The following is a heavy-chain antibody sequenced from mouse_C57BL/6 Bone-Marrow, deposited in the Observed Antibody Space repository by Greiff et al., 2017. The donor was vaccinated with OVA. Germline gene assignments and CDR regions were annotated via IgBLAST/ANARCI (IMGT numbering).Heavy chain of an antibody. CDR2: IYPSDSET. CDR3: ARPTGFYAMDY. CDR1: GYTFTSYW. Sequence: VQLQQPGAELVRPGSSVKLSCKASGYTFTSYWMDWVKQRPGQGLEWIGNIYPSDSETHYNQKFKDKATLTVDKSSSTAYMQLSSPTAEDSAVYYCARPTGFYAMDYWGQGTSVTVSS. V-gene: IGHV1-61*01. J-gene: IGHJ4*01. D-gene: IGHD4-1*02.